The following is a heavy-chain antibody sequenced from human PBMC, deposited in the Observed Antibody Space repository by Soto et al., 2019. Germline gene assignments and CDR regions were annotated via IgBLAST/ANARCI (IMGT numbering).Heavy chain of an antibody. CDR2: IYPGDSDT. CDR1: GYSFTSYW. Sequence: GESLKISCKGSGYSFTSYWIGWVHQMPGKGLEWMGIIYPGDSDTRYSPSFQGQVTISADKSISTAYLQWSSLKASDTAMYYCARGGYYYDSHDAFAIWGQGTMVTVSS. CDR3: ARGGYYYDSHDAFAI. J-gene: IGHJ3*02. D-gene: IGHD3-10*01. V-gene: IGHV5-51*07.